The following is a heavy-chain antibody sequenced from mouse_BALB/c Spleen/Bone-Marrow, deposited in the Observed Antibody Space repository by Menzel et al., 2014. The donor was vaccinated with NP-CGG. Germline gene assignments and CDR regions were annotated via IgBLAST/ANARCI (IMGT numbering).Heavy chain of an antibody. CDR1: GYTFTSYW. V-gene: IGHV1-7*01. D-gene: IGHD2-1*01. CDR3: ARSYGKNVDY. Sequence: QVQLQQSGAELAKPGAPVKISCKASGYTFTSYWMHWVKRRPGQGLEWIGNINPSTGYTEYNQKFKDKATLTADKSSSTAYMQLNSLTSEDSAVYYCARSYGKNVDYWGQGTTLTVSS. CDR2: INPSTGYT. J-gene: IGHJ2*01.